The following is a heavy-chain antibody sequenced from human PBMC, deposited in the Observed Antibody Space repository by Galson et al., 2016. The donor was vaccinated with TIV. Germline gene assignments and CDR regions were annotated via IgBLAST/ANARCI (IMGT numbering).Heavy chain of an antibody. CDR1: GFPFSDYY. CDR3: AKVYSSSYYPNSIDY. CDR2: IGSTGRAI. V-gene: IGHV3-11*01. J-gene: IGHJ4*02. D-gene: IGHD3-22*01. Sequence: SLRLSCAASGFPFSDYYMSWVRQAPGKGLEWLSYIGSTGRAIYYADSVKGRFIISRDNAKNSLYLQMNSLRIEDTAVYYCAKVYSSSYYPNSIDYWGQGTLVTVSS.